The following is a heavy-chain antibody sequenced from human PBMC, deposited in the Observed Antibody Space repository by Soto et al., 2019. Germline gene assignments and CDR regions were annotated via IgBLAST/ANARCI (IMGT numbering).Heavy chain of an antibody. V-gene: IGHV1-3*01. CDR2: INAGNGNT. Sequence: GASVKVSCKASGYTFTNYAVQWARQATGQRPEWMGWINAGNGNTRFSQNLQGRVTITRDTSARTVYMELSSLRSEDTAVYYCARGHLAVVPVASWFYYMDVRGKGTTVTVPS. CDR3: ARGHLAVVPVASWFYYMDV. D-gene: IGHD2-2*01. CDR1: GYTFTNYA. J-gene: IGHJ6*03.